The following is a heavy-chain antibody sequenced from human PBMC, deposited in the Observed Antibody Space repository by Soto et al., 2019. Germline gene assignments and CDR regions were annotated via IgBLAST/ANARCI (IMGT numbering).Heavy chain of an antibody. CDR3: ARLTDIVVVVAAEAQGNDAFDI. V-gene: IGHV4-39*01. Sequence: PSETLSLTCTVSGGSISSSSYYWGWIRQPPGKGLEWIGSIYYSGSTYYNPSLKSRVTISVDTSKNQFSLKLSSVTAADTAVYYCARLTDIVVVVAAEAQGNDAFDIWGQGKMVTVSS. CDR2: IYYSGST. J-gene: IGHJ3*02. D-gene: IGHD2-15*01. CDR1: GGSISSSSYY.